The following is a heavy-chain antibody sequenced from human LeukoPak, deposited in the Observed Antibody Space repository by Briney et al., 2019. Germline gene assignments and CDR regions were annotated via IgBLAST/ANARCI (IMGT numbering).Heavy chain of an antibody. V-gene: IGHV1-2*02. CDR3: ASPKDGVRPYYYYGMDV. Sequence: ASVKVSCKASGYTFTGYYMHWVRQAPGQGLEWMGWINPNSGGTNYAQKFQGRVTTTRDTSISTAYMELSRLRSDDTAVYYCASPKDGVRPYYYYGMDVWGRGTTVTVSS. CDR2: INPNSGGT. D-gene: IGHD4-17*01. J-gene: IGHJ6*02. CDR1: GYTFTGYY.